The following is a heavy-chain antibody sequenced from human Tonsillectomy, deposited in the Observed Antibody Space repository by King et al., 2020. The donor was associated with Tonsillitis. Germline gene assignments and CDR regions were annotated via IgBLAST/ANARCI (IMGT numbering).Heavy chain of an antibody. Sequence: VQLVESGAEVKKPGASVKVSCKASGYTFTGYYMHWVRQAPGQGLEWMGWINPNSGGTNYAQKFQGRVTMTRDTSISTAYRVLSRLRSDDTAVYYCARAPFYFYDSRGTIRYFDYWGQGTLVTVSS. CDR3: ARAPFYFYDSRGTIRYFDY. V-gene: IGHV1-2*02. CDR1: GYTFTGYY. J-gene: IGHJ4*02. D-gene: IGHD3-22*01. CDR2: INPNSGGT.